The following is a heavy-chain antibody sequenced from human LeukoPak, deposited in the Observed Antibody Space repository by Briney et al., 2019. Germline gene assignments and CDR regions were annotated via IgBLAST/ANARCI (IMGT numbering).Heavy chain of an antibody. Sequence: VASVKVSCKASGYTFTGYYMHWVRQAPGQGLEWMGWINPNSGGTNYAQKFQGRVTMTRDTSISTAYMELSRLRSDDTAVYYCARGPYYYDSSGYYPSDYWGQGTLVTVSS. CDR2: INPNSGGT. CDR1: GYTFTGYY. J-gene: IGHJ4*02. CDR3: ARGPYYYDSSGYYPSDY. D-gene: IGHD3-22*01. V-gene: IGHV1-2*02.